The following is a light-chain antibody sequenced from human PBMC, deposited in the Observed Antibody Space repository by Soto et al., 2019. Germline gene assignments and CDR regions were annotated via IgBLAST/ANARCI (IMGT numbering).Light chain of an antibody. Sequence: EIVLTQSPGTLSLSPGERATLSCRASQSVSSSYLAWYQQKPGQAPRLLIYGASSRATGIPDRFSGSGSGTDLTLTISSLEPEAFAVYYCQQYGSSPPWTFGQGTKVEIK. J-gene: IGKJ1*01. CDR1: QSVSSSY. V-gene: IGKV3-20*01. CDR3: QQYGSSPPWT. CDR2: GAS.